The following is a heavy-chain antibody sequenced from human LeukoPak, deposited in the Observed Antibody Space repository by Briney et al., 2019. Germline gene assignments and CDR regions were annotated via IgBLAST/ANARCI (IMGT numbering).Heavy chain of an antibody. Sequence: SETLSLTCAVYGESFSDHYWTWIRQSPGKGLEWIGEIHHGGTTNYNPSFKSRVALSLDTSKNQFSLRLSFVTAADTSLYYCARRSYNLSWRSNRYYFDYWGRGTLVTVSS. CDR2: IHHGGTT. CDR3: ARRSYNLSWRSNRYYFDY. D-gene: IGHD1-14*01. J-gene: IGHJ4*02. CDR1: GESFSDHY. V-gene: IGHV4-34*01.